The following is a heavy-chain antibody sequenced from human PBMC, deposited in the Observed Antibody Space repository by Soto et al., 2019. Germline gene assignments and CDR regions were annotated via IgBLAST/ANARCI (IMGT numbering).Heavy chain of an antibody. V-gene: IGHV1-18*01. J-gene: IGHJ4*02. Sequence: QVQLVQSGAEVKKPGASVKVSCKASGYTFTNYGISWVRQAPGQGLEWMGWINTYNGNTNYAQKLQGRVTMTTDTSTSPAYMELRSLGSDDTAVYYCARDWFGVDYWAREPWSPSPQ. CDR2: INTYNGNT. CDR1: GYTFTNYG. CDR3: ARDWFGVDY. D-gene: IGHD3-16*01.